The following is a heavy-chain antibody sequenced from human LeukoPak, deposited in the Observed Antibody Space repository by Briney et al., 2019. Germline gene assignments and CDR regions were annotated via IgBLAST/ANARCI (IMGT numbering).Heavy chain of an antibody. D-gene: IGHD6-6*01. J-gene: IGHJ6*03. V-gene: IGHV1-8*01. CDR2: VNPNSGNT. CDR1: GYTFTSYD. Sequence: GASVKVSCKASGYTFTSYDINWVRQATGQGLEWMGWVNPNSGNTGYAQKFQGRVTMTRNTSISTAYMELSSLRSEDTAVYYCARGLRGVLAARPRRYYYYYMDVWGKGTTVTVSS. CDR3: ARGLRGVLAARPRRYYYYYMDV.